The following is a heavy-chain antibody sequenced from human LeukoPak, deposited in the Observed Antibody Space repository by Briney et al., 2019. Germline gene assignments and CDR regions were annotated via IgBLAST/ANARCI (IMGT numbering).Heavy chain of an antibody. D-gene: IGHD3-22*01. V-gene: IGHV3-66*01. CDR2: IYSGGST. J-gene: IGHJ4*02. CDR1: GFTVSSND. CDR3: ARDRSPYYYDSSGYLY. Sequence: GGSLRLSCAASGFTVSSNDMSWVRQAPGKGLEWVSVIYSGGSTYNADSVKGRFTISRDNSKNTLYLQMNSLRAEDTAVYYCARDRSPYYYDSSGYLYWGQGTLVTVSS.